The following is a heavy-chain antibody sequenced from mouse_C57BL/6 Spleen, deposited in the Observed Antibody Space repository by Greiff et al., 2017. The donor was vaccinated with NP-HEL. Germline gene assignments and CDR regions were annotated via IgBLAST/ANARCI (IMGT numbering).Heavy chain of an antibody. J-gene: IGHJ1*03. CDR3: ARSLGSRGWYFDV. D-gene: IGHD1-1*01. CDR2: IYPGDGDT. Sequence: QVQLQQSGAELVKPGASVKISCKASGYAFSSYWMNWVKQRPGKGLEWIGQIYPGDGDTNYNGKFKGKATLTADKSSSTAYMQLSSLTSEDSAVYFCARSLGSRGWYFDVWGTGTTVTVSS. V-gene: IGHV1-80*01. CDR1: GYAFSSYW.